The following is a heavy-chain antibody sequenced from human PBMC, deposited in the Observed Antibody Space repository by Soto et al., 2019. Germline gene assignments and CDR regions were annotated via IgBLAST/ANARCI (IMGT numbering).Heavy chain of an antibody. V-gene: IGHV1-69*06. CDR3: VAYYYDSSGYYYFDY. CDR2: IIPIFGTA. CDR1: GGTFSSYA. J-gene: IGHJ4*02. Sequence: QVQLVQSGAEVKKPGSSVKVSCKASGGTFSSYAISWVRQAPGQGLEWMGGIIPIFGTANYAQKFQGRVTITADKSTSTAYMELSSLRSEDTAVYYCVAYYYDSSGYYYFDYWGQGTLVTVSS. D-gene: IGHD3-22*01.